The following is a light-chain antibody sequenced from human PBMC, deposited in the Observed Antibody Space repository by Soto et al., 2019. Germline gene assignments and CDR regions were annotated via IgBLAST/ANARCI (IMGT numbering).Light chain of an antibody. CDR2: RAS. V-gene: IGKV1-5*03. CDR1: QSISSW. J-gene: IGKJ1*01. Sequence: DIQMTQSPATLSASLGDRVTITCRASQSISSWLAWYQQKPGKDPKLLIYRASSLESGVPSRFRGSGSGTEFTLTISGLQPDDFATYYCQHYNSYSWTFGQGTKVEIK. CDR3: QHYNSYSWT.